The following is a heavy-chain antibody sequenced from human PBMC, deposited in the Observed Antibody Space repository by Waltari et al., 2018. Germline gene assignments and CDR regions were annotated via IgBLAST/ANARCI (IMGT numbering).Heavy chain of an antibody. CDR3: ARDRGRGLYLDV. V-gene: IGHV4-4*02. CDR2: VLRTGKT. D-gene: IGHD2-15*01. J-gene: IGHJ4*02. CDR1: GDSVTSPNW. Sequence: QLQESGPGLVKPSGTLSLSCAVSGDSVTSPNWWSWVRQSPQRGLEWIGQVLRTGKTNYSPSFASRVTMSLDASNNQFSLKVTSATAADTAVYYCARDRGRGLYLDVWGPGTLVTVSP.